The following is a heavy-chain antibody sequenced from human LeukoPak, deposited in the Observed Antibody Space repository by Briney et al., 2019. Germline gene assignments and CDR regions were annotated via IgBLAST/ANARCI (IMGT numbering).Heavy chain of an antibody. D-gene: IGHD1-26*01. V-gene: IGHV3-64D*09. CDR2: INDSGGRT. J-gene: IGHJ4*02. Sequence: GGSLRLSCSASGFTFSRYAMHWVRQAPGKGLEYVSGINDSGGRTHYGDSVKGRFSISRDNSKNTLHLQMSTLRAEDTALYYCVKDVGGSYAFDYWGQGILVTVAS. CDR3: VKDVGGSYAFDY. CDR1: GFTFSRYA.